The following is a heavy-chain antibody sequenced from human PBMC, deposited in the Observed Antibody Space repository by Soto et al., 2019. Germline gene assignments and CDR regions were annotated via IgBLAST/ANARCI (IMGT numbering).Heavy chain of an antibody. CDR1: GGSFSSSNDY. D-gene: IGHD3-16*01. V-gene: IGHV4-39*01. Sequence: SETLSLTCTVSGGSFSSSNDYWVWFRQPPGKGLEWVGSFYYDGKTYYNASLKSRVSIFADASKNQFSLRVSSVTVADTAVYYCERRSHTYSPAHWGRGTQVTVPQ. CDR3: ERRSHTYSPAH. CDR2: FYYDGKT. J-gene: IGHJ4*01.